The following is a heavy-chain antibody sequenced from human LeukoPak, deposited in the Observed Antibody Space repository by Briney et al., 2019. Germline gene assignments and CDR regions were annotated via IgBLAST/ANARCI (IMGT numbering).Heavy chain of an antibody. Sequence: SETLSLTCTVSGGSISSSNYYWDWVRQPPEQGLEWIGSIHYSGSTYYNPSLRSRVTISVDTSKNQFSLKMSSVTAADTAVYYCAKTTGRGTVDPGTSGYITFWGQGTLVTVSS. D-gene: IGHD1-26*01. CDR1: GGSISSSNYY. J-gene: IGHJ4*02. CDR3: AKTTGRGTVDPGTSGYITF. CDR2: IHYSGST. V-gene: IGHV4-39*01.